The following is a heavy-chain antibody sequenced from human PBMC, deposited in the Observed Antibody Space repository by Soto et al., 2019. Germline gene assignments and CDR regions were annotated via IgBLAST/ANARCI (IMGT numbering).Heavy chain of an antibody. V-gene: IGHV3-23*01. CDR1: GFTCSRDA. CDR3: AKVFVFTIREGFDY. J-gene: IGHJ4*02. Sequence: PGGSLRLSCAASGFTCSRDAMSWVRQAPGKGLEWVSAITGSGDSTYYADSVKGRFTVSRDNSKNTLYLQMNSLRAEDTAVYYCAKVFVFTIREGFDYWGLGTLVTVSS. CDR2: ITGSGDST. D-gene: IGHD3-3*01.